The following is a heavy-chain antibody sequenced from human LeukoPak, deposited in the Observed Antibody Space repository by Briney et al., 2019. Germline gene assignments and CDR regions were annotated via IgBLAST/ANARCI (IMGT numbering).Heavy chain of an antibody. V-gene: IGHV4-34*01. J-gene: IGHJ5*02. CDR2: INHSGST. CDR3: ARVGVVSWFDP. CDR1: GGSFSGYY. D-gene: IGHD2-15*01. Sequence: SETLSLTCAVYGGSFSGYYWSWIRQPPGKGLEWIGEINHSGSTNYNPSLKSRVAISVDTSKNQFSLKLSSVTAADTAVYYCARVGVVSWFDPWGQGTLVTVSS.